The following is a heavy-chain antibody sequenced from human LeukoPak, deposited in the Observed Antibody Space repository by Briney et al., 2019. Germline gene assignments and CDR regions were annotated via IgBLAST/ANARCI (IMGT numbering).Heavy chain of an antibody. J-gene: IGHJ4*02. CDR1: GFTFSSYW. CDR3: ARDTTIFGVVIDY. Sequence: PGGSLRLSCAASGFTFSSYWMSWARQAPGKGLEWVSSISSSSSYIYYADSVKGRFTISRDNAKNSLYLQMNSLRAEDTAVYYCARDTTIFGVVIDYWGQGTLVTVSS. D-gene: IGHD3-3*01. V-gene: IGHV3-21*01. CDR2: ISSSSSYI.